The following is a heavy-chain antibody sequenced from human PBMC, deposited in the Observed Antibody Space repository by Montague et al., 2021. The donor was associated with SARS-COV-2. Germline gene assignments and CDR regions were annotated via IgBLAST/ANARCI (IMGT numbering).Heavy chain of an antibody. Sequence: SETLSLTCTVSGGSIRTYYWNWIRQFPGKGLEWIGYIDYSGSTNYNPSLQSRVIISVDRSKIQFTLKLNSMTAADTAIYYCARLPYDNSYGMDVWGQGTTVTVSS. CDR1: GGSIRTYY. D-gene: IGHD3-9*01. J-gene: IGHJ6*02. V-gene: IGHV4-59*01. CDR2: IDYSGST. CDR3: ARLPYDNSYGMDV.